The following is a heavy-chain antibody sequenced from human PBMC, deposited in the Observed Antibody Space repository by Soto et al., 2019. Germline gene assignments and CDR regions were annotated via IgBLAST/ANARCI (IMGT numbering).Heavy chain of an antibody. D-gene: IGHD5-12*01. V-gene: IGHV3-23*01. Sequence: GGSLRLSCAASGFTFNSYAMSWVRQAPGKGLEWVSTIIGSGGSTYYADSVKGRFSVSRDNSKNTLYLQMNSLRAEDTAVYYCARVLSGSPVYWGQGTLVTVSS. CDR3: ARVLSGSPVY. CDR1: GFTFNSYA. J-gene: IGHJ4*02. CDR2: IIGSGGST.